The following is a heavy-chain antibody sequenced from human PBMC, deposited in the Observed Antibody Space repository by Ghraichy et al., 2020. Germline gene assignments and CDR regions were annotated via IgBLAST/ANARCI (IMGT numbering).Heavy chain of an antibody. CDR1: GDSVSSNSVA. J-gene: IGHJ4*02. CDR3: ARAGDRLRHFDWLDY. CDR2: TYYRSEWYN. D-gene: IGHD3-9*01. Sequence: SQTLSLTCAISGDSVSSNSVAWNWIRQSTSRGLEWLGRTYYRSEWYNDYAVSVKSRITINPDTSKNQFSLHLNSVTPEDTAVYYCARAGDRLRHFDWLDYWGQGALVTVSS. V-gene: IGHV6-1*01.